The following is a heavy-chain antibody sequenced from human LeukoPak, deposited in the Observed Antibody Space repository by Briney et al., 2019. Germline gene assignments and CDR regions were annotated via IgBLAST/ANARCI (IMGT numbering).Heavy chain of an antibody. Sequence: GGSLRLSCAASGFTVSSNYMSWVRQAPGKGLEWVSVIYSGGSTYYADSVKGRFTISRDNSKNTLYLQMNNLRAEDTAVYYCARDDHGDYDYWGQGTLVTVSS. D-gene: IGHD4-17*01. V-gene: IGHV3-66*01. CDR1: GFTVSSNY. J-gene: IGHJ4*02. CDR3: ARDDHGDYDY. CDR2: IYSGGST.